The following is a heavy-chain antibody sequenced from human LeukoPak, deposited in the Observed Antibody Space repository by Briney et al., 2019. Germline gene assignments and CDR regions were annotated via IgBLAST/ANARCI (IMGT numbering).Heavy chain of an antibody. CDR2: IRNDGSNK. V-gene: IGHV3-30*02. CDR1: GFTFSGYG. J-gene: IGHJ2*01. CDR3: AKDGFDGCWYFDF. D-gene: IGHD3-10*01. Sequence: GGSLRLYGAAYGFTFSGYGMHWDRKAPGKGLEWVAFIRNDGSNKYYADSVKGRFTIARDNSKNKMYLQMNSLRAEDTAVYYCAKDGFDGCWYFDFWGRGTLVTVSS.